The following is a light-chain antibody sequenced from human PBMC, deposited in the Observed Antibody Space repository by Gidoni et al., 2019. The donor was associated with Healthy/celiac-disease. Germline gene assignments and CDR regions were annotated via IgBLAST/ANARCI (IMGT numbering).Light chain of an antibody. CDR3: QQSYSTPRT. CDR2: AAS. V-gene: IGKV1-39*01. Sequence: DIQMTQSPSYLSASVGDRVTITCRASQSISSYLNWYQQKPGKAPKLLIYAASSLQSGVPSRFSGSGYGTDFTLTISSLQPEDFATYYCQQSYSTPRTFGQGTKVEIK. J-gene: IGKJ1*01. CDR1: QSISSY.